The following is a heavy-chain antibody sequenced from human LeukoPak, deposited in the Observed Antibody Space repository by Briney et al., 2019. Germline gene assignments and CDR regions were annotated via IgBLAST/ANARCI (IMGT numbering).Heavy chain of an antibody. D-gene: IGHD3-22*01. J-gene: IGHJ4*02. CDR2: IYPDDSES. V-gene: IGHV5-51*01. CDR3: ARSRDSSGYYYLI. Sequence: GESLKISCKGSGYSFTSYWIGWVRQMPGKGLEWMGIIYPDDSESKYSPSFQGQVTISADKSISTAYLQWSSLKASDTAMYYRARSRDSSGYYYLIWGQGTLVTVSS. CDR1: GYSFTSYW.